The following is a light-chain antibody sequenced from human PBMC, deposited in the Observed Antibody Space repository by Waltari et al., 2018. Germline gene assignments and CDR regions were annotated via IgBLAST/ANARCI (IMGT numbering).Light chain of an antibody. CDR1: SGPTSNV. V-gene: IGLV4-69*01. Sequence: QLVLTQSPSASASLGASVRLTCTLSSGPTSNVTAWHQQQPEKGPRHWMKVNSDGSHTKGDEIPDRFSGSSSWAERYLTISSLQSEDEADYYCQTGGHGTWVFGGGTKLTVL. CDR3: QTGGHGTWV. J-gene: IGLJ3*02. CDR2: VNSDGSH.